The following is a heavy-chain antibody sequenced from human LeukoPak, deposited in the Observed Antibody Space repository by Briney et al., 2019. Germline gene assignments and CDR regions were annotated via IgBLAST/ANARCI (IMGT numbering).Heavy chain of an antibody. CDR3: ARDDRIVVVTGTFDY. V-gene: IGHV4-39*02. D-gene: IGHD2-21*02. J-gene: IGHJ4*02. CDR1: GGSISSSSYY. Sequence: SETLSLTCTVSGGSISSSSYYWGWIRQPPGKGLEWIGSIYYSGSTYYNPSLKSRVTISVDTSKNQFSLKLSSVTAADTAVYYCARDDRIVVVTGTFDYWGQGTLVTVSS. CDR2: IYYSGST.